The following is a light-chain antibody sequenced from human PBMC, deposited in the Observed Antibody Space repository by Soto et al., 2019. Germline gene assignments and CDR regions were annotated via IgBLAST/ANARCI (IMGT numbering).Light chain of an antibody. CDR2: DVS. V-gene: IGLV2-14*03. CDR1: SSDIGGYNY. CDR3: SSYTSTSTLYV. J-gene: IGLJ1*01. Sequence: QSALTQPASVSGSPGQSLTISCTGTSSDIGGYNYVSWYQQLPGKVPKLIIYDVSNRPSGVSDRFSGSKSGNAASLTISGLQAEDEADYYCSSYTSTSTLYVFGTGTKLTVL.